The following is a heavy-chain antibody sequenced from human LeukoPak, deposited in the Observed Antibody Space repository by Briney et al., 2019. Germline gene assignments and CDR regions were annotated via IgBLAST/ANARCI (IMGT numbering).Heavy chain of an antibody. CDR3: AKIIVVVPAATDFFDY. J-gene: IGHJ4*02. CDR1: GFTFSSYG. CDR2: IRYDGSNK. Sequence: PGGSLRLSCAASGFTFSSYGMHWVRQAPGKGPEWVAFIRYDGSNKYYADSVKGRFTISRDNSKNTLYLQMNSLRAEDTAVYYCAKIIVVVPAATDFFDYWGQGTLVTVSS. V-gene: IGHV3-30*02. D-gene: IGHD2-2*01.